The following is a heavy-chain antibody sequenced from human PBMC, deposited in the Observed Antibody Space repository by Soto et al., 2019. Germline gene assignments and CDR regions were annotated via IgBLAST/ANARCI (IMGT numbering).Heavy chain of an antibody. CDR1: GFTFSSYA. CDR2: ISYDGSNK. Sequence: PGGSLRLSCAASGFTFSSYAMHWVRQAPGKGLEWVAVISYDGSNKYYADSVKGRFTISRDNSKNTLYLQMNSLRAEDTAVYYCARASHIVVVTATIDYWGQGTLVTVSS. D-gene: IGHD2-21*02. J-gene: IGHJ4*02. V-gene: IGHV3-30-3*01. CDR3: ARASHIVVVTATIDY.